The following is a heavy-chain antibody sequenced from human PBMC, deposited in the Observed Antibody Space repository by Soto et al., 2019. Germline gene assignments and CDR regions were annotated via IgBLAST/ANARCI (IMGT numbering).Heavy chain of an antibody. J-gene: IGHJ4*02. CDR1: GGSISSYY. CDR2: IYYSGST. D-gene: IGHD7-27*01. V-gene: IGHV4-59*01. CDR3: ARGLTGGDY. Sequence: SETLSLTCTVSGGSISSYYCSWIRQPPGKGLEWIGYIYYSGSTNYNPSLKSRVTISVDTSKNQFSLKLSSVTAADTAVYCCARGLTGGDYWGQGTLVTVSS.